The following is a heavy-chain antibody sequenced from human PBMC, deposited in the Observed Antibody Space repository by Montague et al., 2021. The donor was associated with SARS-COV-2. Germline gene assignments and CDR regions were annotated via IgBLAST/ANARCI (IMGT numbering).Heavy chain of an antibody. CDR1: GLTFYTHW. V-gene: IGHV3-7*01. CDR2: IGGNGGT. Sequence: SLRLSCAASGLTFYTHWMTWVRQAPGKGLEWVASIGGNGGTYYVDSVKGRFTISRDNPRTSLYLQMNSLRADDTAVYYCARDFWGPQNWGQGTLVTVSS. J-gene: IGHJ4*02. D-gene: IGHD3-16*01. CDR3: ARDFWGPQN.